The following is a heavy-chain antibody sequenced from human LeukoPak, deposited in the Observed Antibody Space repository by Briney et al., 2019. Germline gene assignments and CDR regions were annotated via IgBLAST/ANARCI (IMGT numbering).Heavy chain of an antibody. V-gene: IGHV1-69*01. CDR2: INPIFGTA. CDR1: GGTFSSYA. Sequence: SVKVSCKASGGTFSSYAISWVRQAPGQGLEWMGGINPIFGTANYAQKFQGRVTITADESTSTAYMELSSLRSEDTAVYYCAREGYDILTGYHYGQNWFDPWGQGTLVTVSS. CDR3: AREGYDILTGYHYGQNWFDP. J-gene: IGHJ5*02. D-gene: IGHD3-9*01.